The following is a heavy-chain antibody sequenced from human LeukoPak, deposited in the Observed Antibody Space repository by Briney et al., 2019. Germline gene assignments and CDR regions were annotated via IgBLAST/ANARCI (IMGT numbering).Heavy chain of an antibody. Sequence: GESLKISCRGSGYSFTTYWIGWVRQMPGKGLEWMGIIYRGDSDTRYSPSFQGQVTMSADKSINTAYLQWSSLKASDTAMYYCARRQGCSSTSCPPDSWGQGTLVTVSS. CDR1: GYSFTTYW. CDR2: IYRGDSDT. D-gene: IGHD2-2*01. V-gene: IGHV5-51*01. CDR3: ARRQGCSSTSCPPDS. J-gene: IGHJ4*02.